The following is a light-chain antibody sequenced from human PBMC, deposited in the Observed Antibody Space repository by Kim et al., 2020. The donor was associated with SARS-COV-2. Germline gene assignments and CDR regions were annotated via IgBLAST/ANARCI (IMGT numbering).Light chain of an antibody. J-gene: IGKJ2*03. Sequence: RANLNCKSSQTVLYNANNKNYVAWYQQKPGQAPKLIIYWASIRESGVSDRFSGRGSETDFTLTISSLQAEDVAVYYCQQYYSTPPSFGQGTKLEI. CDR2: WAS. V-gene: IGKV4-1*01. CDR1: QTVLYNANNKNY. CDR3: QQYYSTPPS.